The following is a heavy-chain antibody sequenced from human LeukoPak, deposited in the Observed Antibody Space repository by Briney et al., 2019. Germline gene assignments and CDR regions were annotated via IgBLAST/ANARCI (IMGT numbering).Heavy chain of an antibody. V-gene: IGHV3-23*01. D-gene: IGHD4-17*01. J-gene: IGHJ4*02. CDR1: GVTFSSYA. CDR3: AKDQGNPVTVFDY. Sequence: GGSLRLSCAASGVTFSSYATSGVRQAPGKGLEWVSAISGSGGSTYYADPVRGRFTISRDNSTNTLYLQMNSPRAEDTAVYYCAKDQGNPVTVFDYWGQGTLVTVSS. CDR2: ISGSGGST.